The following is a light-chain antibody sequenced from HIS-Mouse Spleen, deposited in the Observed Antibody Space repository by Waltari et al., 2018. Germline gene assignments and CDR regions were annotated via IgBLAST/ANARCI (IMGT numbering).Light chain of an antibody. CDR3: AAWDDSLSGVV. CDR1: SSNIGSNY. CDR2: RNK. J-gene: IGLJ2*01. Sequence: QSVLTQPPSASGTPGQRVTISCSGSSSNIGSNYVYWYQQLPGTAPKLLSYRNKQRPSGVPDRFSGSKSGTSASLAISGLRSEDEADYYCAAWDDSLSGVVFGGGTKLTVL. V-gene: IGLV1-47*01.